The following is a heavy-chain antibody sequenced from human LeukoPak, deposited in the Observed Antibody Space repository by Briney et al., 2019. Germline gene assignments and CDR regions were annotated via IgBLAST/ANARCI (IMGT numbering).Heavy chain of an antibody. D-gene: IGHD3-10*01. CDR3: ARDQRITMVRGVQPYDY. V-gene: IGHV1-18*01. J-gene: IGHJ4*02. CDR2: ISAYNGNT. Sequence: ASVKVSCKASGYTFSSYGINWVRQAPGQGLEWMGWISAYNGNTNYAQKLQGRVTMTTDTSTSTAYMELRSLRSDDTAVYYCARDQRITMVRGVQPYDYWGQGTLVTVSS. CDR1: GYTFSSYG.